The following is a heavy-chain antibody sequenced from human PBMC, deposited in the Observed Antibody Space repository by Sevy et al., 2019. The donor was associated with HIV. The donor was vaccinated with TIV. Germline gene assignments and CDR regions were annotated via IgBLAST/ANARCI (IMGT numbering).Heavy chain of an antibody. CDR3: ARDTPFDY. J-gene: IGHJ4*02. V-gene: IGHV3-30-3*01. CDR2: ISYDGSNK. CDR1: GFTFSSYA. Sequence: GGSLRLSCAASGFTFSSYAMHWVRQAPGKGLEWVAVISYDGSNKYYADSVKGRFTISRDNSKNTLYLQMNSLRAEDTAVNYCARDTPFDYWGQGTLVTVSS.